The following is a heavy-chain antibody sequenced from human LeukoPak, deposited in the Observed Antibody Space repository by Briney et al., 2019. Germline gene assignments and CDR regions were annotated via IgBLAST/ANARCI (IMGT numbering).Heavy chain of an antibody. D-gene: IGHD1-26*01. V-gene: IGHV1-69*13. J-gene: IGHJ5*02. Sequence: SVKVSCKASGYTFTGYYMHWVRQAPGQGLEWMGGIIPIFGTANYAQKFQGRVTITADESTSTAYMELSSLRSEDTAVYYCARDVPWRSIVGAKGWFDPWGQGTLVTVSS. CDR1: GYTFTGYY. CDR3: ARDVPWRSIVGAKGWFDP. CDR2: IIPIFGTA.